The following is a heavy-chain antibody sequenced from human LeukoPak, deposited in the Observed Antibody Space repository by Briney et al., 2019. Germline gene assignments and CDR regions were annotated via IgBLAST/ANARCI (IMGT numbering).Heavy chain of an antibody. Sequence: SQTLSLTCTVSGGSTGSGGYYWSWIRQHPGKGLEWIGYIYYSGSTYYSPSLESRVTISVDTSKNQFSLKLSSVTAADTAVYYCARSPLRNCSGDSCYSDAFDIWGQGTMVTVSS. CDR1: GGSTGSGGYY. CDR3: ARSPLRNCSGDSCYSDAFDI. D-gene: IGHD2-15*01. J-gene: IGHJ3*02. CDR2: IYYSGST. V-gene: IGHV4-31*03.